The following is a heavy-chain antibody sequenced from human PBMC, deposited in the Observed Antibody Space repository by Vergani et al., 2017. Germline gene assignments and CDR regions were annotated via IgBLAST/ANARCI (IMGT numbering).Heavy chain of an antibody. J-gene: IGHJ2*01. CDR3: ARMTMDWYFDL. V-gene: IGHV3-66*01. D-gene: IGHD4/OR15-4a*01. Sequence: EVQLVESGGGVVQPGRSLRLSCAASGFTFDDYAMHWVRQAPGKGLEWVSGIYNGDITYYADSVKGRFTISRDNSKNTLYLQMNSLRAEDTAVYHCARMTMDWYFDLWGRGTLVTVSS. CDR1: GFTFDDYA. CDR2: IYNGDIT.